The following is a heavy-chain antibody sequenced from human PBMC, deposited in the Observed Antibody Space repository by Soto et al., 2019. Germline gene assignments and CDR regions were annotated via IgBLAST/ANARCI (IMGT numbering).Heavy chain of an antibody. D-gene: IGHD2-21*01. V-gene: IGHV3-74*01. CDR2: INSDGSST. J-gene: IGHJ5*02. CDR3: ARGILEVRPPAIKWIDP. CDR1: GFSFSSYW. Sequence: GGSLRLSCAASGFSFSSYWMHWVRQVPGKGQVWVSHINSDGSSTSYANSVKGRFTISRDNAKKTLYLQMNSLTAEDTAVYFCARGILEVRPPAIKWIDPWGQGTLVTVSS.